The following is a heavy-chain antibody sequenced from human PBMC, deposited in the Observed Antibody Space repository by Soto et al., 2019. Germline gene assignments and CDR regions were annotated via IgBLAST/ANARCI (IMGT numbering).Heavy chain of an antibody. CDR1: GFTFSDYY. J-gene: IGHJ4*02. CDR3: ARGGGSGYYTIDY. CDR2: ISSSSSYT. V-gene: IGHV3-11*05. Sequence: QVQLVEAGGGLVKPGGSLRLSCAASGFTFSDYYMSWIRQAPGKGLEWVSYISSSSSYTNYADSVKGRFTISRDNAKHSLYLQMNSLRAEDTAVYYCARGGGSGYYTIDYWGQGTLVTVSS. D-gene: IGHD3-22*01.